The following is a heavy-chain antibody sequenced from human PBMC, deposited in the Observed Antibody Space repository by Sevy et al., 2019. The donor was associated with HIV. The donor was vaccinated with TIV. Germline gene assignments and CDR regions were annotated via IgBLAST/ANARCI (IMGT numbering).Heavy chain of an antibody. CDR2: ISSDGGGT. D-gene: IGHD3-3*01. V-gene: IGHV3-64D*06. CDR1: GFTFRNYA. Sequence: GGSLRPSCSASGFTFRNYAMNWVRQAPGKGLKYVSAISSDGGGTYYADSVRGRFTISRDNSKNTLYLQMRSLRVEDTAVYYCVKDPDYDFWRGDYGMDVWGQGTTVTVSS. J-gene: IGHJ6*02. CDR3: VKDPDYDFWRGDYGMDV.